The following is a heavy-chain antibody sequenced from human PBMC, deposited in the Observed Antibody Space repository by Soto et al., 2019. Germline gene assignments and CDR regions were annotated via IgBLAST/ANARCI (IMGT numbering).Heavy chain of an antibody. Sequence: QVQLVQSGAEVKKPGASVKVSCKASGYTFTSSGISWVRQAPGQGLEWMGWISTDNGNTKYAQHLQGRVSMTTDTPTTTAYMDLSSLRSDDTAVYYCARDQGITTFGVYSMYYYGMDVWGQGTTVTVSS. D-gene: IGHD3-3*01. V-gene: IGHV1-18*01. CDR2: ISTDNGNT. J-gene: IGHJ6*02. CDR1: GYTFTSSG. CDR3: ARDQGITTFGVYSMYYYGMDV.